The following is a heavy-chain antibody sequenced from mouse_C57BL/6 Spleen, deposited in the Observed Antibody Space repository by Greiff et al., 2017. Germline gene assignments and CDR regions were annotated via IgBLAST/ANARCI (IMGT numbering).Heavy chain of an antibody. D-gene: IGHD1-1*01. V-gene: IGHV1-53*01. CDR1: GYTFTSYW. CDR3: ARTLRDYYGSMFAY. Sequence: QVQLQQPGTELVKPGASVKLSCKASGYTFTSYWMHWVKQRPGQGLEWIGNINPSNGGTNYNEKFKSKATLTVDTSSITAYMQLSSLTSEDSAVYYCARTLRDYYGSMFAYWGQGTLVTVSA. CDR2: INPSNGGT. J-gene: IGHJ3*01.